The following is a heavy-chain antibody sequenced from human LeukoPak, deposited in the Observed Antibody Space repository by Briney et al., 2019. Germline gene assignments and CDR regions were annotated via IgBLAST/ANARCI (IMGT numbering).Heavy chain of an antibody. V-gene: IGHV1-2*02. D-gene: IGHD2-15*01. J-gene: IGHJ4*02. CDR2: INPNSGGT. CDR3: ARPVDSCSGWIRTPLYYFDY. Sequence: ASVKVSCKASGYTFTGYYMHWVRQAPGQGLEWMGWINPNSGGTNYAQKFQGRVTMTRDTSISTAYMELSRLRSDDTAVYYCARPVDSCSGWIRTPLYYFDYWGQGTLVTVSS. CDR1: GYTFTGYY.